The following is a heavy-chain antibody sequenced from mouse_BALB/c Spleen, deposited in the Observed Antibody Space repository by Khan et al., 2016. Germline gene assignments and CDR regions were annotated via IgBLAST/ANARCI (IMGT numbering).Heavy chain of an antibody. CDR2: IHYSGST. D-gene: IGHD1-1*01. CDR3: ASYYYGGAPWFAY. Sequence: EVQLQESGPDLVKPSQSLSLTCTVTGCSITSDYSWHWIRQFPGNKLEWMGYIHYSGSTNYNPSLKSRISISRDTSKNQFFLQLNSVTTEDTATXYCASYYYGGAPWFAYWGQGTLVTVSA. V-gene: IGHV3-1*02. J-gene: IGHJ3*01. CDR1: GCSITSDYS.